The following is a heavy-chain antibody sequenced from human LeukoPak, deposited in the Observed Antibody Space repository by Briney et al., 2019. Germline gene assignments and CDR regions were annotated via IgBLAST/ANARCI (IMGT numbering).Heavy chain of an antibody. Sequence: ASVKVSCKASGYTFTSYGISWARQAPGQGLEWMGWISAYNGNTNYAQKLQGRVTMTTDTSTSTAYMELRSLRSDDTAVYYCAMAGYYYDSSGYGSTYWGQGTLVTVSS. CDR2: ISAYNGNT. V-gene: IGHV1-18*01. J-gene: IGHJ4*02. CDR1: GYTFTSYG. D-gene: IGHD3-22*01. CDR3: AMAGYYYDSSGYGSTY.